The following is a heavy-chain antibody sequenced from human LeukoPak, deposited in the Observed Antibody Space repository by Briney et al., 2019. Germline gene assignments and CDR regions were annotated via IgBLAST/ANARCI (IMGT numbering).Heavy chain of an antibody. CDR3: ADYGEYAKGY. V-gene: IGHV4-39*01. J-gene: IGHJ4*02. D-gene: IGHD4-17*01. CDR2: IYYSGST. CDR1: GGSISSSSYY. Sequence: PSETLSLTCTVSGGSISSSSYYWGWIRQPPGKGLEWIGSIYYSGSTYYNPSLKSRVTISVDTSKNQFSLRLSSVTAADTAVYYCADYGEYAKGYWGQGTLVIVSS.